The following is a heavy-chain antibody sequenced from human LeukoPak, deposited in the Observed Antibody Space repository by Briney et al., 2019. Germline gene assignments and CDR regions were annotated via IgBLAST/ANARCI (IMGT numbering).Heavy chain of an antibody. J-gene: IGHJ4*02. Sequence: SEPLSLTCAVYGVSFSGYYWSWIRQPPGKGLEWIGEINHSGSTTYNPSLKSRVTISVDTSKNRFSLRLTSVTAADTAVYYCASRPRDSSGCSYSYHFDYWGQGTLVTVSS. CDR2: INHSGST. V-gene: IGHV4-34*01. D-gene: IGHD3-22*01. CDR3: ASRPRDSSGCSYSYHFDY. CDR1: GVSFSGYY.